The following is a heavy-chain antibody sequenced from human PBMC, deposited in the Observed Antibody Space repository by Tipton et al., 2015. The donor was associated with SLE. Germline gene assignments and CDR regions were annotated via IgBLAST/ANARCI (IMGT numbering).Heavy chain of an antibody. J-gene: IGHJ4*02. D-gene: IGHD3-10*01. Sequence: TLSLTCAVSGYSISSGYYWGWIRQPPGKGLEWIGSIYHSGSTYYNPSLKSRVTISVDTSKNQFSLKLSSVTAADTAVYYCARGPWFGAKVDYWGQGTLVTVSS. CDR3: ARGPWFGAKVDY. V-gene: IGHV4-38-2*01. CDR2: IYHSGST. CDR1: GYSISSGYY.